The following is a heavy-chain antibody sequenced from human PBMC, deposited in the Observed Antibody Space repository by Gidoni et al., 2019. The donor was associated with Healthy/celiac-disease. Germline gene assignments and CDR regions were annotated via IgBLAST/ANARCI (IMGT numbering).Heavy chain of an antibody. CDR2: ISAYNCNT. CDR3: ARDGGFLEWPRDYYYYGMDV. D-gene: IGHD3-3*01. J-gene: IGHJ6*02. CDR1: GYHFTSHG. V-gene: IGHV1-18*01. Sequence: QVQLVQSGAEVKKPGDSVKVSCKASGYHFTSHGISWVRQAPGQGLEWMGWISAYNCNTSDAQKLQGRVTMTTDTSTSTAYMELSGLRSDDTAVYYCARDGGFLEWPRDYYYYGMDVWGQGTTVTVSS.